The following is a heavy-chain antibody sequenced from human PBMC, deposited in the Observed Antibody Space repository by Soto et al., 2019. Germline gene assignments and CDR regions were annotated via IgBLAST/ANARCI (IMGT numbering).Heavy chain of an antibody. CDR2: ISGSGDTI. CDR3: ARNAGDWILDGVDV. Sequence: SGGSLRLSCVVSGFTFNKHAMSWVRQAPGRGLQWVSGISGSGDTIYYADSVKGRFTISRDNSKNTLYLQTNSLRGEDTAIYYCARNAGDWILDGVDVWGQGTTATVSS. CDR1: GFTFNKHA. D-gene: IGHD7-27*01. V-gene: IGHV3-23*01. J-gene: IGHJ6*02.